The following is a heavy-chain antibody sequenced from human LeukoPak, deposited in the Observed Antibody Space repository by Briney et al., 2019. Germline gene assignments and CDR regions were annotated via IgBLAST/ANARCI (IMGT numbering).Heavy chain of an antibody. J-gene: IGHJ3*02. CDR2: IYYSGST. CDR3: ARSHYDSSGYYLGDAFDI. CDR1: GGSISSDHYY. V-gene: IGHV4-31*03. Sequence: SQTLSLTCTVSGGSISSDHYYWNWIRQHPGKGLEWIGCIYYSGSTYYNPSLKSRITMSVDTSNNQFSLKLSAVTAADTAVYYCARSHYDSSGYYLGDAFDIWGQGTMVTVSS. D-gene: IGHD3-22*01.